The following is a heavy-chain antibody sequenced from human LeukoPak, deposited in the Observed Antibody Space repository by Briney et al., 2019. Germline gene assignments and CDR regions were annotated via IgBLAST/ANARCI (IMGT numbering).Heavy chain of an antibody. D-gene: IGHD3-22*01. J-gene: IGHJ4*02. V-gene: IGHV3-23*01. Sequence: GGSLRLSCAASGFTFSSYALSWVRQAPGKGLEWVSAISGSGGSTYYADSVKGRFTISRDNSKNTLYLQMNSLRAEDTAVYYCAKGDYYDSSGQYYFDYWGQGTLVTVSS. CDR3: AKGDYYDSSGQYYFDY. CDR1: GFTFSSYA. CDR2: ISGSGGST.